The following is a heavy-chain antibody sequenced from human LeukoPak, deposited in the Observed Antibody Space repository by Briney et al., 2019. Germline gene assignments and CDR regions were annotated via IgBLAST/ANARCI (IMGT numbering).Heavy chain of an antibody. CDR1: GFSVSDHY. Sequence: GGSLRLSCAASGFSVSDHYMNWVRQAPGKGLEWVSAISGSGGSTYYADSVKGRFTISRDNSKNTLYLQMNSLRAEDTAVYYCAKDRGRGVWPAFDIWGQGTMVTVSS. CDR2: ISGSGGST. CDR3: AKDRGRGVWPAFDI. D-gene: IGHD3-10*01. J-gene: IGHJ3*02. V-gene: IGHV3-23*01.